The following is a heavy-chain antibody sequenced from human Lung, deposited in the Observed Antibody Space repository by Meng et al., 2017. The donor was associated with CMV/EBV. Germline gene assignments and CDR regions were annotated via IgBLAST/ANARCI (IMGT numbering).Heavy chain of an antibody. D-gene: IGHD4-11*01. Sequence: GGSXRLXCAGSGFTFSSHSMNWVRQAPGKGLEWVSSISTSSSYIYYADSVKDRFTVSRDNARKSLYLEMNSLRAEDTAVYYCAREKSNYGDHYFDFWGQGXLVTVSS. V-gene: IGHV3-21*01. CDR3: AREKSNYGDHYFDF. CDR1: GFTFSSHS. CDR2: ISTSSSYI. J-gene: IGHJ4*02.